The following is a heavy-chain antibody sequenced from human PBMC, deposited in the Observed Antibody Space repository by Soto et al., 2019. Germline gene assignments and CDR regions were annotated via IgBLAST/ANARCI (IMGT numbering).Heavy chain of an antibody. CDR2: ISSSGSTI. CDR3: ARRVLLRFGELFSPEKDAFDI. CDR1: GFTFSDYY. J-gene: IGHJ3*02. Sequence: QVQLVESGGGLVKPGGSLRLSCAASGFTFSDYYMSWIRQAPGKGLEWVSYISSSGSTIYYADSVKGRFTISRDNAKNSLYLQMNSLRAEDTAVYYCARRVLLRFGELFSPEKDAFDIWGQGTMVTVSS. D-gene: IGHD3-10*01. V-gene: IGHV3-11*01.